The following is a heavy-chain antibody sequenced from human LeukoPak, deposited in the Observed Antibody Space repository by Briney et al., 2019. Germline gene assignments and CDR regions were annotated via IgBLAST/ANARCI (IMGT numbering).Heavy chain of an antibody. Sequence: GGSLRLSCAASGFTFSSYAMHWVRQAPGKGLEWVAVISYDGSNKYYADSVKGRFTISRDNSKNTLYLQMNSLRAEDTAVYYCARSHTNPYGDYSKKNYYYYGMDVWGQGTTVTVSS. D-gene: IGHD4-17*01. CDR1: GFTFSSYA. V-gene: IGHV3-30-3*01. J-gene: IGHJ6*02. CDR3: ARSHTNPYGDYSKKNYYYYGMDV. CDR2: ISYDGSNK.